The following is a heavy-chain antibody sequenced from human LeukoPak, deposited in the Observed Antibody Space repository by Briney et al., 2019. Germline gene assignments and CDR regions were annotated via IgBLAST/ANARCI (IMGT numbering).Heavy chain of an antibody. CDR2: IWYDGSNA. V-gene: IGHV3-33*08. D-gene: IGHD2-2*01. J-gene: IGHJ4*02. CDR3: ARDFGCSSTSCSALVADY. Sequence: GGSLRLSCAASGFPFSSYGMHWVRQAPGKGLEWVAIIWYDGSNAYYADSVEGRLTISRDNSKNTLYLQMNSLRAEDTAVYYCARDFGCSSTSCSALVADYWGQGTLVTVSS. CDR1: GFPFSSYG.